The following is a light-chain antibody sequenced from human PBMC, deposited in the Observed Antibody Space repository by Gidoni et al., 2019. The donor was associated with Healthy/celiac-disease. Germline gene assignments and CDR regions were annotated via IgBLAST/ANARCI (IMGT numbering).Light chain of an antibody. Sequence: DIVMTQSPDSLAVSLGERAPINCKSSQSVLYSPNNKNYLAWYQQKPGQPPKLLIYWASTRESGVPDRFSGSGSGTDFTLTISSLQAEDVAVYYCQQYYSTPWTFXXXTKVEIK. J-gene: IGKJ1*01. CDR2: WAS. CDR3: QQYYSTPWT. CDR1: QSVLYSPNNKNY. V-gene: IGKV4-1*01.